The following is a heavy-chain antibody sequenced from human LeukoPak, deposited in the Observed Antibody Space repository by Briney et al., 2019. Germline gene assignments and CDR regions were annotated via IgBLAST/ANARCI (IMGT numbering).Heavy chain of an antibody. CDR1: GGSISSSSYY. D-gene: IGHD3-10*01. J-gene: IGHJ4*01. CDR2: IYYSGSSS. Sequence: SETLSLTCTVCGGSISSSSYYWGWLRQPPGKGLEWIGSIYYSGSSSYYNPSLKSRVTISVDTSKNQFSLKLSSVTAADTAVYYCARRAREFGWVFDYWGHGTLVSVSS. V-gene: IGHV4-39*01. CDR3: ARRAREFGWVFDY.